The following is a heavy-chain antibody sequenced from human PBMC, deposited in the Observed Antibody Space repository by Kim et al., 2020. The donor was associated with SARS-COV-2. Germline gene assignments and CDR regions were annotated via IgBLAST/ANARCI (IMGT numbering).Heavy chain of an antibody. Sequence: VKGRFTISRDNSKNTLSLQMNSLRAEDTAVYYCAKDNVPKTNGYYYEIGHWGQGTSVAVSS. J-gene: IGHJ4*02. V-gene: IGHV3-30*02. CDR3: AKDNVPKTNGYYYEIGH. D-gene: IGHD3-22*01.